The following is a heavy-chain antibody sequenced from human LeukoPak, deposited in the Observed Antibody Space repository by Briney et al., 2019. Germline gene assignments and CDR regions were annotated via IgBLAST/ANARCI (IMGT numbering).Heavy chain of an antibody. CDR3: TRGRGPYTSGWYTGYCFDY. D-gene: IGHD6-19*01. CDR1: GFTFGDYI. Sequence: GGSLRLSCLASGFTFGDYIMNWVRQAPGKGLEWVGFIRSNAYGGTTEYAASVKGRFTISRDDSKSIADLQMNSLKNEDTAVYYCTRGRGPYTSGWYTGYCFDYWGQGTLVTVST. CDR2: IRSNAYGGTT. V-gene: IGHV3-49*04. J-gene: IGHJ4*02.